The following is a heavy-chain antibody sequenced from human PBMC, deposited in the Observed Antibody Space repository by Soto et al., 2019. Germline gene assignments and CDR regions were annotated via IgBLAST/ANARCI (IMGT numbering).Heavy chain of an antibody. J-gene: IGHJ6*02. CDR1: GFTFSSYA. CDR3: ARGGIAVADNYVMDF. D-gene: IGHD6-19*01. CDR2: ISYDGSNK. V-gene: IGHV3-30-3*01. Sequence: GGSLRLSCAASGFTFSSYAMHWVRQAPGKGLEWVAVISYDGSNKYYADSVKGRFTISRDNSKNTLYLQMNSLRAEDTALYYCARGGIAVADNYVMDFWGQGTTVTVSS.